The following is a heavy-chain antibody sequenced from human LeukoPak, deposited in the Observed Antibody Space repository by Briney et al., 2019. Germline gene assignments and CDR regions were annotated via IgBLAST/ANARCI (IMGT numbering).Heavy chain of an antibody. J-gene: IGHJ6*02. CDR1: GFTFSYYT. D-gene: IGHD5-24*01. CDR3: ARRDGYNSYYYGMDV. CDR2: ISSSGYI. Sequence: PGGSLRLSCAASGFTFSYYTMNWVRQAPGKGLEWVSSISSSGYIYYADSVKGRFTISRDNAKNSLYLQMNSLRAEDTAVYYCARRDGYNSYYYGMDVWGQGSTATVSS. V-gene: IGHV3-21*01.